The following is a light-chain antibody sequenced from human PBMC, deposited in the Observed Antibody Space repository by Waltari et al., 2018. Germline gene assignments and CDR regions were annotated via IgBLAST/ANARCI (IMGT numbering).Light chain of an antibody. V-gene: IGKV3D-15*01. CDR1: QTVTNN. Sequence: IVLTQSPATLSVSPGGSATLTCRASQTVTNNLAWYQEKPGQSPRPLIQDAATRATGIAARFSASGSGRQFTLTISRLQSEDVAIYYCQQYSTWFYTFGQGTKLEI. J-gene: IGKJ2*01. CDR2: DAA. CDR3: QQYSTWFYT.